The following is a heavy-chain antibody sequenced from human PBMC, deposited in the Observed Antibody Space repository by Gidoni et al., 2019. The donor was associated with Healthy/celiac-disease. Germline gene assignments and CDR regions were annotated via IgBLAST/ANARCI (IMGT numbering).Heavy chain of an antibody. D-gene: IGHD3-3*01. CDR2: ISGSAGST. Sequence: AELLASGGGVVERGGSLSLSGAGSGGTCISHARSGVRQAPGRGLEWVSAISGSAGSTYYAVSVKGRFTISRDNSKNSLYLQMNSLRAEDTDVYYCAKVRKYYDSWSGYSDAFDIWGQGTMVTVSS. CDR1: GGTCISHA. V-gene: IGHV3-23*01. CDR3: AKVRKYYDSWSGYSDAFDI. J-gene: IGHJ3*02.